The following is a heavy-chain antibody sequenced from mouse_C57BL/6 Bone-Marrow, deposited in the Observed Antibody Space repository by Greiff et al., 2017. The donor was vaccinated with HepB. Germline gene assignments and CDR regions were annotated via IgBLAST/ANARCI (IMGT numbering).Heavy chain of an antibody. CDR2: IDPETGGT. Sequence: QVQLKESGAELVRPGASVTLSCKASGYTFTDYEMHWVKQTPVHGLEWIGAIDPETGGTAYNQKFKGKAILTADKSSRTAYMELRSLTSEDSAVYYCTRLGLLFFEYWGQGTTLTVSS. J-gene: IGHJ2*01. V-gene: IGHV1-15*01. CDR3: TRLGLLFFEY. CDR1: GYTFTDYE. D-gene: IGHD2-3*01.